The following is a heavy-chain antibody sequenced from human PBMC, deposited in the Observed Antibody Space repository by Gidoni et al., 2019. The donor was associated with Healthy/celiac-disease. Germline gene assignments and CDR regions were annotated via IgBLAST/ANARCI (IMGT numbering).Heavy chain of an antibody. D-gene: IGHD2-2*01. CDR2: INHSGST. CDR1: GGSFSGYY. Sequence: QVQLQQWGAGLLKPSDTLSLTCAVYGGSFSGYYWSWIRQPPGKGLEWIGEINHSGSTNYNPSLKSRVTISVDTSKNQFSLKLSSVTAADTAVYYCARKGRAASPDYWGQGTLVTVSS. CDR3: ARKGRAASPDY. J-gene: IGHJ4*02. V-gene: IGHV4-34*01.